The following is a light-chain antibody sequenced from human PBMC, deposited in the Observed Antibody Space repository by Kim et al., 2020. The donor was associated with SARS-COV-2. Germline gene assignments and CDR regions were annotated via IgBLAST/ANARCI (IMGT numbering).Light chain of an antibody. CDR1: KVGDKY. V-gene: IGLV3-1*01. CDR2: RDN. CDR3: KAWDSSIYV. Sequence: VSPGQTASMTCAGDKVGDKYASWYQKKPGQSPGVGIFRDNRRPSGIPERFAGCNSGNTATLTISGTQAMDDADYYCKAWDSSIYVFGTGTKVTVL. J-gene: IGLJ1*01.